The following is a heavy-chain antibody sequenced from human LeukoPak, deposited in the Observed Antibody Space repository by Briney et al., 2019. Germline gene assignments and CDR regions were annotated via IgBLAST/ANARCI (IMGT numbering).Heavy chain of an antibody. J-gene: IGHJ4*02. CDR3: ARDGGGEPFDY. CDR2: IYHSGST. CDR1: GGSISSGGYY. D-gene: IGHD3-16*01. V-gene: IGHV4-30-2*01. Sequence: SETLSLTCTVSGGSISSGGYYWSWIRQPPGRGLEWIGYIYHSGSTYYNPSLKSRVTISVDRSKNQFSLKLSSVTAADTAVYYCARDGGGEPFDYWGQGTLVTVSS.